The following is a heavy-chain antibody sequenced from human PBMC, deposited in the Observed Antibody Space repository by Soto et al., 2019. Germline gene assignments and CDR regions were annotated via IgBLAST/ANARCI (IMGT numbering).Heavy chain of an antibody. CDR2: IDGVGTGT. CDR3: TTVFEH. V-gene: IGHV3-74*01. J-gene: IGHJ4*02. CDR1: GFTFTNYW. Sequence: EVQLVQSGGGSVQPGGSLRLSCAASGFTFTNYWMNWVRQVPGKGLVWVSRIDGVGTGTSYSDSVRGRFTISRDNAEKMLYLQMNSRRAEDTAVYYCTTVFEHWGQGTLVTVSS.